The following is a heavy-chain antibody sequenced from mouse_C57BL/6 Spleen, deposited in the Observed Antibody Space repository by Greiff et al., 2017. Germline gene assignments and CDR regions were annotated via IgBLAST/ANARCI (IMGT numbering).Heavy chain of an antibody. Sequence: QVQLKQPGAELVRPGSSVKLSCKASGYTFTSYWMHWVKQRPIQGLEWIGNIDPSDSETHYNQKFKDKATLTVDKSSSTAYMQLSSLTSEDSAVYDCARSTTVVEGYFDYWGQGTTLTVSS. V-gene: IGHV1-52*01. J-gene: IGHJ2*01. D-gene: IGHD1-1*01. CDR3: ARSTTVVEGYFDY. CDR1: GYTFTSYW. CDR2: IDPSDSET.